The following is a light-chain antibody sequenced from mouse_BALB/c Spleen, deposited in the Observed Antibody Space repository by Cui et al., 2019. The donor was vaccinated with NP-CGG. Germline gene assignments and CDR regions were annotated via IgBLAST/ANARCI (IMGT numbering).Light chain of an antibody. CDR3: ALWYSNHWV. Sequence: QAVVTQESALTTSPGETVTLTCRSSTGAVTTSNYANWVQEKPDHLFPGLIGGTNNRVPGIPARFSGSLIGDKAALTITGAQTEDEAIYFCALWYSNHWVFGGGTKLTVL. CDR1: TGAVTTSNY. J-gene: IGLJ1*01. V-gene: IGLV1*01. CDR2: GTN.